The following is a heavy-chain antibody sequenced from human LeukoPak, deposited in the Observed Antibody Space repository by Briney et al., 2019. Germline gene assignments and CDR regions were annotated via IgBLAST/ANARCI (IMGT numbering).Heavy chain of an antibody. Sequence: GRCQSLFYAPSVLTYSTYSMNGVRRARGRGWEGMSYIRSDTNNNHYADSLERRYTVYRDNAKNSVYLQMNTQRADDTAVYYCVRQGGVDHYYGFDPWGEGTLVTVSS. CDR2: IRSDTNNN. CDR3: VRQGGVDHYYGFDP. J-gene: IGHJ5*02. V-gene: IGHV3-48*01. CDR1: VLTYSTYS. D-gene: IGHD3-10*01.